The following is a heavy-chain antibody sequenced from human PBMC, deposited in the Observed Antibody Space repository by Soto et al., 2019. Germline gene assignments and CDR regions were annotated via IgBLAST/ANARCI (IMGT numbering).Heavy chain of an antibody. CDR2: IYPGDSDT. CDR1: GYSFTSYW. CDR3: ARHRYYDSSGYYYTYKYYYYGMDV. Sequence: GESLKISCKGSGYSFTSYWIGWVRQMPGKGLGWMGIIYPGDSDTRYSPSFQGQVTISADKSISTAYLQWSSLKASDTAMYYCARHRYYDSSGYYYTYKYYYYGMDVWGQGTAVTVSS. V-gene: IGHV5-51*01. D-gene: IGHD3-22*01. J-gene: IGHJ6*02.